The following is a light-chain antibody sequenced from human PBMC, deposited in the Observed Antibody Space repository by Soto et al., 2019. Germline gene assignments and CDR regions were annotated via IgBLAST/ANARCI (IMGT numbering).Light chain of an antibody. CDR1: SSNIGGGYD. J-gene: IGLJ3*02. V-gene: IGLV1-40*01. Sequence: QLVLTQPPSVSGAPGQRVIISCTGSSSNIGGGYDVHWYQQLPGTVPKLLIYAVSDRPSGVPDRFSGSKSGTSASLAITGLQADDEADYYCQSYDSSLSGWVFGGGTKLTVL. CDR3: QSYDSSLSGWV. CDR2: AVS.